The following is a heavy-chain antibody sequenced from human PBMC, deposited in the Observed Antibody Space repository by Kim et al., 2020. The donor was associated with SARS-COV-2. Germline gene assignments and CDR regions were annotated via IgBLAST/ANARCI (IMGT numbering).Heavy chain of an antibody. CDR2: LKSKTDGGRE. J-gene: IGHJ4*02. CDR1: GLTFSDAW. V-gene: IGHV3-15*01. Sequence: GGSLRLSCAASGLTFSDAWMSWVRQAPGKGLEWVGRLKSKTDGGREEYAAPVKGRFTISRDDSKDTLYLQMNSLKTEDTAVYYCTTDPGWERIWDHWGQGTLVTVSS. CDR3: TTDPGWERIWDH. D-gene: IGHD1-26*01.